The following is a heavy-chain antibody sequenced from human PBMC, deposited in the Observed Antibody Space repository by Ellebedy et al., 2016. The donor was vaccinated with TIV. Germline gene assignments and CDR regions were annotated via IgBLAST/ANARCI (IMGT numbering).Heavy chain of an antibody. J-gene: IGHJ4*02. V-gene: IGHV1-46*01. Sequence: ASVKVSCXASGYTFTSYYMHWVRQAPGQGLEWMGIINPSGGSTSYAQKFQGRVTMTRDTSTSTVYMELSSLRSEDTAVYYCARGTTVTKDPLSSTYYFDYWGQGTLVTVSS. CDR3: ARGTTVTKDPLSSTYYFDY. D-gene: IGHD4-17*01. CDR1: GYTFTSYY. CDR2: INPSGGST.